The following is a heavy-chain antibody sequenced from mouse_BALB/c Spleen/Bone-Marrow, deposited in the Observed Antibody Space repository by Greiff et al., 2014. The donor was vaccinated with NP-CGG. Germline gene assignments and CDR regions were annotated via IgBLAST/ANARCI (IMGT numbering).Heavy chain of an antibody. CDR3: NAEHGNYHYFAY. CDR2: IDPGNGDT. V-gene: IGHV14-4*02. Sequence: VQLQQSGAELVRSGASVKLSCTASGFNIKDYYMHWVKQRPEQGLEWIGWIDPGNGDTEYAPKFQGKATMTADTSSNTAYLQLSSLTSEDTAVYYCNAEHGNYHYFAYWGQGTTLTVSS. CDR1: GFNIKDYY. J-gene: IGHJ2*01. D-gene: IGHD6-1*01.